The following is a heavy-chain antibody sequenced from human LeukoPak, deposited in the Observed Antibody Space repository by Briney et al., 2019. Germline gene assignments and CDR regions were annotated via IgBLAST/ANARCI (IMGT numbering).Heavy chain of an antibody. CDR2: IYYSGST. CDR3: ARHASVSGNWPRPLDY. D-gene: IGHD3-3*01. J-gene: IGHJ4*02. Sequence: PSETLSLTCTVSGGSISSSSYYGGWARQPPGNGLEGIANIYYSGSTYYSQSLRSRVTISVDTSKNQFSLKLTSVTAADTAVYYCARHASVSGNWPRPLDYWGQGSLVTVSS. V-gene: IGHV4-39*01. CDR1: GGSISSSSYY.